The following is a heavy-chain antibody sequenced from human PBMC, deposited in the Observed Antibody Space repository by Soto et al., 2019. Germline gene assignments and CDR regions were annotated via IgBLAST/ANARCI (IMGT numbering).Heavy chain of an antibody. Sequence: QVQLVQCGAEVKRPGASVKVSCKASGYTFTSYGISWVRQAPGQGLEWMGWISAYNGNTNYAQKLQGRVTMTTDTSTSTAYMELRSLRSDDTAVYYCARTRLTAMVRTRAGGYWGQGTLVTVSS. V-gene: IGHV1-18*01. CDR2: ISAYNGNT. J-gene: IGHJ4*02. D-gene: IGHD3-10*01. CDR3: ARTRLTAMVRTRAGGY. CDR1: GYTFTSYG.